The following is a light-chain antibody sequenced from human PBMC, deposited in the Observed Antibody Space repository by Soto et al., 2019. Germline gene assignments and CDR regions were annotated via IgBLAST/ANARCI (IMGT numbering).Light chain of an antibody. Sequence: EIVLTQSPATLSLSPGERATLSCRASQSVSSYLAWYQQKPGQAPRLLIYDASNRATGIPARFSGSGSGTDFTLAISSLEPEDFAVYYCQQRSSWPPGPLTFGPGTKVDIK. V-gene: IGKV3-11*01. J-gene: IGKJ3*01. CDR1: QSVSSY. CDR2: DAS. CDR3: QQRSSWPPGPLT.